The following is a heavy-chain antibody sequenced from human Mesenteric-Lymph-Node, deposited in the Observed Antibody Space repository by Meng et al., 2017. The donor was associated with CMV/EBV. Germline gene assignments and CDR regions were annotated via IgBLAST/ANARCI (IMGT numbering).Heavy chain of an antibody. J-gene: IGHJ4*02. CDR3: ARHQRWLKSEGGFNY. D-gene: IGHD4-23*01. CDR2: INHSGST. CDR1: GGSFSGYY. Sequence: QIQHWGAGLLKPPGTLSLTCAVYGGSFSGYYWSWIRQPPGKGLEWIGEINHSGSTNYNPSLKSRVTISVDTSKNQFSLKLSSVTAADTAVYYCARHQRWLKSEGGFNYWGQGTLVTVSS. V-gene: IGHV4-34*01.